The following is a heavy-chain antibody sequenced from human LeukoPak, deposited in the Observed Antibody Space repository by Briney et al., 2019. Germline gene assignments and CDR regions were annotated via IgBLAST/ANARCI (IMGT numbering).Heavy chain of an antibody. CDR3: TRDFRGYCTGGSCYYFDY. V-gene: IGHV3-49*04. Sequence: GGSVRLSCTASGFTFGDYAMSWVRQAPGKGLGWVGFIRSEAYGGTTEYAASVKGRFTISRDDSKSIAYLQMNSLKTEDTAVYYCTRDFRGYCTGGSCYYFDYWGQGTLVTVSS. J-gene: IGHJ4*02. D-gene: IGHD2-15*01. CDR1: GFTFGDYA. CDR2: IRSEAYGGTT.